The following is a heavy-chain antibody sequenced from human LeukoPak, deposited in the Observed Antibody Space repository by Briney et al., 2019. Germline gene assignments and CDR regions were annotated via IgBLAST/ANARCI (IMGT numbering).Heavy chain of an antibody. CDR3: ARGTSSGWYVIDY. CDR1: GFTFSSYG. Sequence: GGSLRLSCAASGFTFSSYGMHWVRQAPGKGLEWVAVISYDGSNKYYADSVKGRFTISRDNSKNTLYLQMNSLRAEDTAVYYCARGTSSGWYVIDYWGQGTLVTVPS. V-gene: IGHV3-30*03. D-gene: IGHD6-19*01. CDR2: ISYDGSNK. J-gene: IGHJ4*02.